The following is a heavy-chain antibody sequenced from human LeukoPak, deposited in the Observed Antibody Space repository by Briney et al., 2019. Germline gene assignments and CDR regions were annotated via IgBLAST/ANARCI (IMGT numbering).Heavy chain of an antibody. V-gene: IGHV3-30*18. CDR3: AKNGDRGAYCDGTGCYPYYYYYMDV. CDR2: ISYDGSNK. Sequence: GGSLRLSCAASGFTFSSYGMHWVRQAPGKGLEWVAVISYDGSNKYYADSVKGRFTISRDNSKNTLYLQMNSLRAEDTAVYYCAKNGDRGAYCDGTGCYPYYYYYMDVWGKGTTVTVSS. D-gene: IGHD2-21*01. CDR1: GFTFSSYG. J-gene: IGHJ6*03.